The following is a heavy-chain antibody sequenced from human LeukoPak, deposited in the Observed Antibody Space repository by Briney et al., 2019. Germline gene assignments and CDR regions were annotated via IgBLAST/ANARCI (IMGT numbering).Heavy chain of an antibody. D-gene: IGHD6-13*01. Sequence: SETLSLTCTVSWGSISGYYWSWVRQPPGKGLEWMVYIYDSGSTNYNPSLKSRVTISVDTSKNHFSLKLSSVTAADTAVYYCARRGYASSWSFDYWGQGTLVTVSS. V-gene: IGHV4-59*08. CDR3: ARRGYASSWSFDY. CDR2: IYDSGST. J-gene: IGHJ4*02. CDR1: WGSISGYY.